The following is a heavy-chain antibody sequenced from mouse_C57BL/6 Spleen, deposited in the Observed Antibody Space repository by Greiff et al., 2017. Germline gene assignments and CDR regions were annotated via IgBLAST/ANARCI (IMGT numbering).Heavy chain of an antibody. CDR3: ARNLLGYAMDY. D-gene: IGHD2-10*01. CDR2: INPRSGNT. J-gene: IGHJ4*01. CDR1: GYTFTSYG. Sequence: VQLQQSGAELARPGASVKLSCKASGYTFTSYGISWVKQRTGQGLEWIGEINPRSGNTYYNEKFKGKATLTADKSSSTAYMELRSLTSEDSAVYFCARNLLGYAMDYWGQGTSVTVSS. V-gene: IGHV1-81*01.